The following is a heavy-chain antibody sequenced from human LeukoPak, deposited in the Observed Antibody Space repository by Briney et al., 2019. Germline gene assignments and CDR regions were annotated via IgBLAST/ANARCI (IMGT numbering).Heavy chain of an antibody. CDR3: SRESGPFSPFGH. D-gene: IGHD1-26*01. Sequence: SETLSLTCTVSGGSISTYYWSWIRQPPGKGLEWIGYINYGGSTNYNPSLKSRVTISVDTSKNQFSLNLASVTAADTAVYYCSRESGPFSPFGHWGQGILVTVTS. CDR1: GGSISTYY. J-gene: IGHJ4*02. CDR2: INYGGST. V-gene: IGHV4-59*12.